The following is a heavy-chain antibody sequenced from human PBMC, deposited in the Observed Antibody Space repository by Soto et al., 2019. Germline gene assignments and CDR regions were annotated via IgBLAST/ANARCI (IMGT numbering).Heavy chain of an antibody. Sequence: PSETLSLTCDVYDASFSGYYWTWLRQHPGKGLEWIGYIYYSGSTYYNPSLKSRVTISIDTSKNQLSLKLSSVTAADTAVYYCARVVDAAMLSWGQGTLVTVSS. V-gene: IGHV4-30-4*08. CDR2: IYYSGST. CDR1: DASFSGYY. CDR3: ARVVDAAMLS. J-gene: IGHJ4*02. D-gene: IGHD5-18*01.